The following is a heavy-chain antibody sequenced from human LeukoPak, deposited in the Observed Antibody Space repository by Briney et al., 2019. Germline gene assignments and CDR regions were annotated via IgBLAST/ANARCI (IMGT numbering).Heavy chain of an antibody. D-gene: IGHD1-26*01. V-gene: IGHV4-39*07. J-gene: IGHJ6*03. CDR3: ARDRRAPWWEPYYYYYYMDV. Sequence: SETLSLTCSVSGDPISGSSYNWGWIRQPPGKGLEWIGSISCSGSTKYNPSLKSRVTISVDTSKNQFSLKLSSVTAADTAVYYCARDRRAPWWEPYYYYYYMDVWGKGTTVTVSS. CDR1: GDPISGSSYN. CDR2: ISCSGST.